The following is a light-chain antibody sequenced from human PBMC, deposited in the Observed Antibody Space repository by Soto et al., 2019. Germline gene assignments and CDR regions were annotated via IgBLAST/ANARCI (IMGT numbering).Light chain of an antibody. V-gene: IGKV1-5*01. CDR1: QSITNF. CDR2: DVS. Sequence: DVQMTQSPSTLSSSVGDRVTITCRASQSITNFLAWYQQKPGKAPNILIYDVSTLESGVPSRFSGSGSGTEFTLTISSLEPEDFATYYCQQYDSYPLTFGEGTTVEIK. J-gene: IGKJ4*01. CDR3: QQYDSYPLT.